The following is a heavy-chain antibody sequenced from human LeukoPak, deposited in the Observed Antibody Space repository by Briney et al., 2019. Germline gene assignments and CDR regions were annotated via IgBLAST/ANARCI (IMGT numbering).Heavy chain of an antibody. Sequence: GGSLRLSCAASGFTFSSYWMHWVRQAPGKGLVWVSRIDSDGNSTTYADSVKGRFTISRDNAKNTLYLQMNGLRAEDTAVYYCARGGDSYYMDVWGKGTTVTVSS. CDR3: ARGGDSYYMDV. CDR1: GFTFSSYW. CDR2: IDSDGNST. J-gene: IGHJ6*03. V-gene: IGHV3-74*01.